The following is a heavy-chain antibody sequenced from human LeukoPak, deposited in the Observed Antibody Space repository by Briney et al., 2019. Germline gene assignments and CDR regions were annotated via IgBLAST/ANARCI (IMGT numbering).Heavy chain of an antibody. CDR2: ISYDGSNK. CDR1: GFTFSSYG. J-gene: IGHJ4*02. CDR3: AKEQEVLRYFDWSLSFDY. D-gene: IGHD3-9*01. Sequence: GGSLRLSCAASGFTFSSYGMHWVRQAPGKGLEWVAVISYDGSNKYYADSVKGRFTISRDNSKNTLYLQMNSPRAEDTAVYYCAKEQEVLRYFDWSLSFDYWGQGTLVTVSS. V-gene: IGHV3-30*18.